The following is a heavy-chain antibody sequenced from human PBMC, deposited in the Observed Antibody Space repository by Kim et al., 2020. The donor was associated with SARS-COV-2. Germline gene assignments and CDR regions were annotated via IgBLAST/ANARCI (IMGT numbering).Heavy chain of an antibody. Sequence: ASVKVSCKASGYTFTSYAMNWVRQAPGQGLEWMGWINTNTGNPTYAQGFTGRFVFSLDTSVSTAYLQISSLKAEDTAVYYCARERLRGGSYAEYFQHWGQGTLVTVSS. V-gene: IGHV7-4-1*02. J-gene: IGHJ1*01. CDR1: GYTFTSYA. CDR3: ARERLRGGSYAEYFQH. CDR2: INTNTGNP. D-gene: IGHD1-26*01.